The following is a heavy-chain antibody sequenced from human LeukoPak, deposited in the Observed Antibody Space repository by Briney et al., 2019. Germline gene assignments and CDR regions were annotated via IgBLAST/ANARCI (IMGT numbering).Heavy chain of an antibody. D-gene: IGHD3-10*01. V-gene: IGHV1-69*13. CDR3: ARGSAYYYGSGSYYNWFDP. Sequence: SVKVSCKASGGTFSSYAISWVRQAPGQGLEWMGGIIPIFGTANYAQKFQGRVTITADESTSTAYMELSSLRSEDTAVYYCARGSAYYYGSGSYYNWFDPWGQGTLVTVPS. CDR2: IIPIFGTA. CDR1: GGTFSSYA. J-gene: IGHJ5*02.